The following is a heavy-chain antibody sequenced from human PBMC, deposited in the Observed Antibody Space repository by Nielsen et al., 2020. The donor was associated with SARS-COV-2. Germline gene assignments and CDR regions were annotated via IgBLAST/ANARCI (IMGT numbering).Heavy chain of an antibody. CDR2: IHYTGSA. Sequence: SETLSLTCSVSGDSIRNSRYYWTWVRQLPGRGPGWIGNIHYTGSANYSPSLKSRLSMSLEASRNQFSLSVKSMTAADSAEYYCVRDTLSHGLDVWGQGITVTVSS. CDR3: VRDTLSHGLDV. CDR1: GDSIRNSRYY. D-gene: IGHD2/OR15-2a*01. V-gene: IGHV4-31*03. J-gene: IGHJ6*02.